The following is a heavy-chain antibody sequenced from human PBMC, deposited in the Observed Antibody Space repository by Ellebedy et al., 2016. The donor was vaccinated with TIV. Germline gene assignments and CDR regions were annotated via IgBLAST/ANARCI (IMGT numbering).Heavy chain of an antibody. CDR1: GFTFSDYY. CDR3: ARSRTGGRDFDY. D-gene: IGHD1-26*01. V-gene: IGHV3-72*01. Sequence: GESLKISXAASGFTFSDYYMDWVRQAPGEGLEWVARTRNKANSYTTEYAASVKGRFSISRDDSKNSLSLQMNSLKSEDTAVYYCARSRTGGRDFDYWGQGTLVTVTS. CDR2: TRNKANSYTT. J-gene: IGHJ4*02.